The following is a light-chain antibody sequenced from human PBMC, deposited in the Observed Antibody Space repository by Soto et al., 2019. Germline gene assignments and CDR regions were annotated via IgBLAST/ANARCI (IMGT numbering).Light chain of an antibody. V-gene: IGKV4-1*01. CDR1: QSVLYSSNNKNY. CDR2: WAS. J-gene: IGKJ1*01. CDR3: QQYYNTPRT. Sequence: DIVMTQSPDSLPVSLGERATINCKSSQSVLYSSNNKNYLAWFQQKSGQPPKLLIYWASTRESGVPDRFSGSGSGKEFTLTISSLQAEDVAVYYCQQYYNTPRTFRQGNKVEIK.